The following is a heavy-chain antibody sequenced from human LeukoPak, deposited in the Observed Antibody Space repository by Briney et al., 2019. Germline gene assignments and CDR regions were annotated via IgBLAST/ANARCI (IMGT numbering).Heavy chain of an antibody. CDR2: ISGSGGST. CDR3: AKLSRVYSSSWYFDY. V-gene: IGHV3-23*01. J-gene: IGHJ4*02. Sequence: GGSPRLSCAASGFTFSSYAMSWVRQAPGKGLEWVSAISGSGGSTYYADSVKGRFTISRDNSKNTLYLQMNSLRAEDTAVYYCAKLSRVYSSSWYFDYWGQGTLVTVSS. CDR1: GFTFSSYA. D-gene: IGHD6-13*01.